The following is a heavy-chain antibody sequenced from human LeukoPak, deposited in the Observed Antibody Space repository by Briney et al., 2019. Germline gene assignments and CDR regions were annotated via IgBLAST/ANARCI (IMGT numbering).Heavy chain of an antibody. V-gene: IGHV1-2*02. J-gene: IGHJ1*01. Sequence: ASVKVSCKASGYTSTGYYMHWVRQAPGQGLEWMGWINPNSGGTNYAQKFQGRVTMTRDTSISTAYMELSRLRSDDTAVYYCAKGRDYYGYYRGGYFQHWGQGTLVTVSS. CDR3: AKGRDYYGYYRGGYFQH. CDR2: INPNSGGT. D-gene: IGHD3-10*01. CDR1: GYTSTGYY.